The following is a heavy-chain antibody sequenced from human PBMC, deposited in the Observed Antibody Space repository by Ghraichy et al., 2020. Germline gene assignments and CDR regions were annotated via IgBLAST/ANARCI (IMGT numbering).Heavy chain of an antibody. J-gene: IGHJ6*02. Sequence: SETLSLTCSVSGGSISSYFWSWIRQPPGKGLEWIGNIYYSGSTNYNPSLKSRVTISVDTSKNHFSLKLSSVTAADTAVYYCARRISDNYYYGMDVWGQGTTVTVSS. V-gene: IGHV4-59*01. CDR1: GGSISSYF. CDR3: ARRISDNYYYGMDV. CDR2: IYYSGST.